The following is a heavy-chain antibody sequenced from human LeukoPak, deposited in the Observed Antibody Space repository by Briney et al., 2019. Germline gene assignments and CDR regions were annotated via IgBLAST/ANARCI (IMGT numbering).Heavy chain of an antibody. J-gene: IGHJ4*02. CDR2: IKQDGSEK. CDR1: GFTFSSYW. V-gene: IGHV3-7*01. Sequence: GGSLRLSCAASGFTFSSYWMSWVRQAPGKGLEWVANIKQDGSEKYYVDSVKGRFTTSRDNAKNSLYLQMNSLRAEDTAVYYCARLTRYCSSTSCYSGNDYWGQGTLVTVSS. CDR3: ARLTRYCSSTSCYSGNDY. D-gene: IGHD2-2*02.